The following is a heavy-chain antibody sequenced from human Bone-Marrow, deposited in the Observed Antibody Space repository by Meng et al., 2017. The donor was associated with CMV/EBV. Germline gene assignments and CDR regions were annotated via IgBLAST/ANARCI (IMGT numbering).Heavy chain of an antibody. D-gene: IGHD2-2*01. Sequence: GGSLRLSCAASGFTFSSYAMHWVRQAPGKGLEWVAVISYDGSNKYYADSVKGRFTISRDNSKNTLYLQMNSLRAEDTAVYYCAIPGYCSSTSCSIYYYYYGMDVWGQGTTVTVSS. J-gene: IGHJ6*02. V-gene: IGHV3-30-3*01. CDR3: AIPGYCSSTSCSIYYYYYGMDV. CDR1: GFTFSSYA. CDR2: ISYDGSNK.